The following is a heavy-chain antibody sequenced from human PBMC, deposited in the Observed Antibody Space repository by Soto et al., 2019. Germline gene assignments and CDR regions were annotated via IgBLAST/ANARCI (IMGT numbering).Heavy chain of an antibody. D-gene: IGHD1-7*01. CDR1: GFTFSSYA. V-gene: IGHV3-23*01. J-gene: IGHJ4*02. CDR2: ISGSGGST. Sequence: EVQLLESGGGLVQPGGSLRLSCAASGFTFSSYAMSWFRQAPGKGLEWVSAISGSGGSTYYADSVKGRFTISRDNSKNTLYLQMNSLRAEDTAVYYCAKDRQNYCFLDYWGQGTLVTVSS. CDR3: AKDRQNYCFLDY.